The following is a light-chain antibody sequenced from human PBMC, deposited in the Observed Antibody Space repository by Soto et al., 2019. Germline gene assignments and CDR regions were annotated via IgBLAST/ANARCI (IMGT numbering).Light chain of an antibody. Sequence: EIVMPQSPVTLSVSPGERATLSCRASQSVSSNLAWYQQKPGQAPRLLIYGASTRTTGIPARFSGSGSGTEFTLTISSLQSEDFGVYYCQQYNNWPQTFGQGTKV. CDR2: GAS. V-gene: IGKV3-15*01. J-gene: IGKJ1*01. CDR3: QQYNNWPQT. CDR1: QSVSSN.